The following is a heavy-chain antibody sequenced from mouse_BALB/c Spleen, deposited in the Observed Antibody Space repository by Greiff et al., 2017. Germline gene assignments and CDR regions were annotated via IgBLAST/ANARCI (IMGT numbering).Heavy chain of an antibody. CDR1: GFAFSSYD. CDR3: ARPLGRGYYAMDY. D-gene: IGHD4-1*01. CDR2: ISSGGGST. J-gene: IGHJ4*01. V-gene: IGHV5-12-1*01. Sequence: EVQVVESGGGLVKPGGSLKLSCAASGFAFSSYDMSWVRQTPEKRLEWVAYISSGGGSTYYPDTVKGRFTISRDNAKNTLYLQMSSLKSEDTAMYYCARPLGRGYYAMDYWGQGTSVTVSS.